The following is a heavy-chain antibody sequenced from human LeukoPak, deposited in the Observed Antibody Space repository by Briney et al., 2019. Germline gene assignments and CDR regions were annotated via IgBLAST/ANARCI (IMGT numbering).Heavy chain of an antibody. V-gene: IGHV3-43D*04. J-gene: IGHJ4*02. CDR2: ISWDGDST. D-gene: IGHD2-21*02. CDR1: GFIFDDNA. CDR3: ASQKSGDPLFDH. Sequence: GGSLRLSCAASGFIFDDNAMNWVRQAPGKGLEWVSLISWDGDSTYYADSVKSRFTISRDNSKKSLYLQMNSLRAEDSALYYCASQKSGDPLFDHWGQGTLVTVSS.